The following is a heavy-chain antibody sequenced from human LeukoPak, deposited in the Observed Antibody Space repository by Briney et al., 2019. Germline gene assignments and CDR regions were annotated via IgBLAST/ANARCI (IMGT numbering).Heavy chain of an antibody. V-gene: IGHV4-30-4*01. J-gene: IGHJ3*02. CDR1: GGSITSNNYF. CDR3: AREVIAPADSDAFDI. Sequence: SETLSLTCNVSGGSITSNNYFWSWIRQPPGEGLEWIGYIRYNGGAYYNPSLQSRATMSVDTSKNQFSLRLSSVTVPDTAIYYCAREVIAPADSDAFDIWGQGTMVTVS. D-gene: IGHD2-21*01. CDR2: IRYNGGA.